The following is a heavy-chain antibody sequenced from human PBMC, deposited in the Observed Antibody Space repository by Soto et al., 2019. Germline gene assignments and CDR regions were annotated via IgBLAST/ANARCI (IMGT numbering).Heavy chain of an antibody. CDR1: GFTFSSYA. D-gene: IGHD5-18*01. CDR3: ARDTGYSYGDFDY. V-gene: IGHV3-30-3*01. J-gene: IGHJ4*02. CDR2: IPYDGSNK. Sequence: GGSLRLSCAASGFTFSSYAMHWVRQAPGKGLEWVAVIPYDGSNKYYADSVKGRFTISRDNSKNTLYLQMNSLRAEDTAVYYCARDTGYSYGDFDYWGQGTLVTVSS.